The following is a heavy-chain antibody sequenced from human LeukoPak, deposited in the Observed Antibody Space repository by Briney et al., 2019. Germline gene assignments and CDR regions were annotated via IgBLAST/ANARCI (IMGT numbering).Heavy chain of an antibody. CDR2: ISGSGGST. CDR1: GFTFSSYA. J-gene: IGHJ4*02. Sequence: GGSLRLSCVASGFTFSSYAMSWVRQAPGKGLEWVSVISGSGGSTYHADSVKGRFTISRDNSKNTLFLQMNSLRAEDTAVYYCAKTGRGTTTFHYFDYWGQGTLVTVFS. CDR3: AKTGRGTTTFHYFDY. D-gene: IGHD1-26*01. V-gene: IGHV3-23*01.